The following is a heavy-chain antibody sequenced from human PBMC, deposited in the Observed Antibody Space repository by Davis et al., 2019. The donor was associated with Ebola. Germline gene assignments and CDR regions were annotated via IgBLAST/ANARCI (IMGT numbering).Heavy chain of an antibody. CDR2: ISWNSGSI. CDR3: AKGGPLEWSHPDFDY. Sequence: PGGSLRLSCAASGFTFDDYAMHWVRQAPGKGLEWVSGISWNSGSIGYADSVKGRFTISRDNAKNSLYLQMNSLRAEDTALYYCAKGGPLEWSHPDFDYWGQGTLVTVSS. V-gene: IGHV3-9*01. CDR1: GFTFDDYA. J-gene: IGHJ4*02. D-gene: IGHD3-3*01.